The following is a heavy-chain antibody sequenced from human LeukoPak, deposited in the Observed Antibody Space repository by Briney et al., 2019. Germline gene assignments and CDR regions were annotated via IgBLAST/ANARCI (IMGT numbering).Heavy chain of an antibody. CDR2: IYYSGST. J-gene: IGHJ5*02. D-gene: IGHD2-21*02. V-gene: IGHV4-39*01. CDR3: ARQTRIVVVTAQLNWFDP. Sequence: SETLSLTCAVYGGSFSGYYWGWIRQPPGKGLEWIGSIYYSGSTYYNPSLKSRVTISVDTSKNQFSLKLSSVTAADTAVYYCARQTRIVVVTAQLNWFDPWGQGTLVTVSS. CDR1: GGSFSGYY.